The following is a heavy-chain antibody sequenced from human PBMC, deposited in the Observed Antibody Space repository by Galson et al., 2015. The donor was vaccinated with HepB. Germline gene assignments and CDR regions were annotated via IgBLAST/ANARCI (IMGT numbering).Heavy chain of an antibody. V-gene: IGHV1-2*06. D-gene: IGHD2-2*01. CDR1: GYTFTGHY. J-gene: IGHJ6*03. CDR2: INPNSGGT. CDR3: ARDGCSSNSCSYYYYYYMDV. Sequence: SVKVSCKASGYTFTGHYMHWVRQAPGQGLEWMGRINPNSGGTNYAQKFQGRVTMTRDTSISTAYMELSRLRSDDTAVYYCARDGCSSNSCSYYYYYYMDVWGKGTTVTVSS.